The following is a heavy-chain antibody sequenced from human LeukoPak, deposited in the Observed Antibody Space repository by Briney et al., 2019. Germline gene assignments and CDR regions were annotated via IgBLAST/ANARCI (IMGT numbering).Heavy chain of an antibody. Sequence: GGSLRLSCAASGFTFSSYSMNWVRQAPGKGLEWVSSISSSSSYIYYADSVKGRFTISRDNAKNSLYLQMNSLRAEDTAVYYCARDAGYYGSGSSWFDPWGQGTLVTVSS. CDR3: ARDAGYYGSGSSWFDP. J-gene: IGHJ5*02. V-gene: IGHV3-21*01. D-gene: IGHD3-10*01. CDR2: ISSSSSYI. CDR1: GFTFSSYS.